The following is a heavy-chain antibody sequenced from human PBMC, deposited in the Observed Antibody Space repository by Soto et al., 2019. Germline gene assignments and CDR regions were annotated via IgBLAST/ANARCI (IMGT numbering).Heavy chain of an antibody. D-gene: IGHD3-22*01. CDR2: ISAYNGNT. J-gene: IGHJ6*02. V-gene: IGHV1-18*01. CDR3: ARVIGYYYHMDV. CDR1: GYTFTTYD. Sequence: QVQLVQSGGEVKKPGASVKVSCKASGYTFTTYDLSWVRQAPGQGLEWMGWISAYNGNTNYAQNPQGRVTMTTDTSTSTAYMELRSLRSDDTAVYYCARVIGYYYHMDVWGQGTTVTVSS.